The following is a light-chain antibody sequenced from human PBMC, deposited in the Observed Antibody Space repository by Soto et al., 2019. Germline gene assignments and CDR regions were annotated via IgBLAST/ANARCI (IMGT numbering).Light chain of an antibody. V-gene: IGKV1-5*01. Sequence: QMTQSPSTLSASIGDGVTITCRASQSISNSLAWYQQRPGKAPKLLIYDASSLESGVPSRFSGSGYGTEFTLTISAVEPEDFAVYFCQHFGSSPPVTFGQGTRLEI. CDR1: QSISNS. CDR2: DAS. J-gene: IGKJ5*01. CDR3: QHFGSSPPVT.